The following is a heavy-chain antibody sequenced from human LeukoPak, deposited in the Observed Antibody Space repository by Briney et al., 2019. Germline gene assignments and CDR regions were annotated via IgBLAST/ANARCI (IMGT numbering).Heavy chain of an antibody. CDR2: INPNSGGT. V-gene: IGHV1-2*06. CDR3: ARDRNLYSGSYGS. J-gene: IGHJ5*02. Sequence: GSSVKVSCKTSGYTFSGDYMHWVRQAPGQGLEWMGRINPNSGGTDYAQKFQGRVTMTRDTSISPANMELSRLTSDDTAVYYCARDRNLYSGSYGSWGQGTLVTVSS. D-gene: IGHD1-26*01. CDR1: GYTFSGDY.